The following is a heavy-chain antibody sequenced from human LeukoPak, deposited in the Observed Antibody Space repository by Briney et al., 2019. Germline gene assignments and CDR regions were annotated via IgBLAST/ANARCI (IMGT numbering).Heavy chain of an antibody. V-gene: IGHV1-2*02. Sequence: ASVKVSCKASGYTFTGYYMHWVRQAPGQGPEWMGWINPNSGGTNYAQKFQGRVTITADKSTSTAYMELSSLRSEDTAVYYCARVYYDFWSGYELDYYYYYYMDVWGKGTTVTVSS. D-gene: IGHD3-3*01. CDR2: INPNSGGT. CDR1: GYTFTGYY. J-gene: IGHJ6*03. CDR3: ARVYYDFWSGYELDYYYYYYMDV.